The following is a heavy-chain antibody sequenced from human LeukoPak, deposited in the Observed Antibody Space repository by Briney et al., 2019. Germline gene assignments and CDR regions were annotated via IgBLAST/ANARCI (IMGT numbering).Heavy chain of an antibody. Sequence: GGSLRLSCAASGFTFSSYSVSWVRQAPGKGLEWVSYISSSSSIIYYADSVKGRFTVSRDNAKNSLYLQMNSLRAEDTALYYCARHFGSGSYYYFYMDVWGGGTTVTVSS. CDR2: ISSSSSII. CDR1: GFTFSSYS. V-gene: IGHV3-48*01. D-gene: IGHD3-10*01. CDR3: ARHFGSGSYYYFYMDV. J-gene: IGHJ6*03.